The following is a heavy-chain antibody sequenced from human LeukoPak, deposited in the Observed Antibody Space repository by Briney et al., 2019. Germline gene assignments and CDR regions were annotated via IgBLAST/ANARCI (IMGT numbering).Heavy chain of an antibody. CDR1: GGSISSSSYY. Sequence: SETLSLTCTVSGGSISSSSYYWGWIRQPPGKGLEWIGSIYYSGSTYYNPSLKSRVTISVDTSKNQFSLNLSSVTAADTAVYYCARVDYYGSGSYWFRHFDYWGQGTLVTVSS. J-gene: IGHJ4*02. CDR2: IYYSGST. CDR3: ARVDYYGSGSYWFRHFDY. D-gene: IGHD3-10*01. V-gene: IGHV4-39*07.